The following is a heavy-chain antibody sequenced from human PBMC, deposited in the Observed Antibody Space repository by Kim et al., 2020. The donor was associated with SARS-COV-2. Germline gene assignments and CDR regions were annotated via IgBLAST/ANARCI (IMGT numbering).Heavy chain of an antibody. Sequence: GGSLRLSCSASGFTFSSYWMTWVRQAPGKGLEWVSNLKQDGNGEYYVDSVKGRFTISRDNAKNTLYLQMNSLRVEDTAVYYCAKMGDHDFHDVWNQET. CDR3: AKMGDHDFHDV. V-gene: IGHV3-7*01. CDR2: LKQDGNGE. D-gene: IGHD2-21*02. J-gene: IGHJ6*02. CDR1: GFTFSSYW.